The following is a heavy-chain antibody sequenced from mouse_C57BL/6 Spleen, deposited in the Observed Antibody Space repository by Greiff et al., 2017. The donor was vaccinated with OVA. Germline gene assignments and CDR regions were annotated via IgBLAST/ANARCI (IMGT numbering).Heavy chain of an antibody. CDR2: ISYDGSN. V-gene: IGHV3-6*01. CDR3: AREGINPSSMDY. CDR1: GYSITSGYY. D-gene: IGHD1-2*01. J-gene: IGHJ4*01. Sequence: EVKLQESGPGLVKPSQSLSLTCSVTGYSITSGYYWNWIRQFPGNKLEWMGYISYDGSNNYNPSLKNRISITRDTSKNQFFLKLNSVTTEDTATYYCAREGINPSSMDYWGQGTSVTVSS.